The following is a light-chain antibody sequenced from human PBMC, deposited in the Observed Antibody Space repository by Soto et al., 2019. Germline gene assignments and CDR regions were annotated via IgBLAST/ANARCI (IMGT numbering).Light chain of an antibody. CDR3: QQYGSSPLT. V-gene: IGKV3-20*01. CDR1: QSVTADY. Sequence: EIVLTQSPGTLSLSPGERATLSCRASQSVTADYLAWYHQKPGQAPRLLIYGASRKAIGIPDRFSGSGSGTDFTLTISRLEPEDFAVYYCQQYGSSPLTFGQGTKVDIK. CDR2: GAS. J-gene: IGKJ1*01.